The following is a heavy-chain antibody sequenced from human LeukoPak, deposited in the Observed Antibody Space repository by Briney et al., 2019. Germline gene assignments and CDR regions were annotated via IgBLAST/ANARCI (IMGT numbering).Heavy chain of an antibody. V-gene: IGHV3-43*02. Sequence: GGSLRLSCAASGFTFSSYTMHWVRQAPGKGLEYVSAISDNGVSTYYADSVKGRFTISRDNSKNSLYLQMNSLRTEDTALYYCAKDGHCSSTSCHSNYYYYYMDVWGKGTTVTVSS. CDR3: AKDGHCSSTSCHSNYYYYYMDV. CDR1: GFTFSSYT. D-gene: IGHD2-2*01. J-gene: IGHJ6*03. CDR2: ISDNGVST.